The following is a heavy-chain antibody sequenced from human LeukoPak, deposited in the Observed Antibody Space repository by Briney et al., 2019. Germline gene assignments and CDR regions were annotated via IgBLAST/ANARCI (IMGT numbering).Heavy chain of an antibody. CDR3: ARYGSGSYFGGYFDY. V-gene: IGHV4-59*08. D-gene: IGHD3-10*01. CDR1: GCSISNYY. J-gene: IGHJ4*02. Sequence: SETLPLTCTVSGCSISNYYWSWIRQPPGKGLEWIGYINYSGSTHYNPSLKSRVKISVDTSKVQVSVKLGYVTAGDTAVYYCARYGSGSYFGGYFDYWGQGTLVTVSS. CDR2: INYSGST.